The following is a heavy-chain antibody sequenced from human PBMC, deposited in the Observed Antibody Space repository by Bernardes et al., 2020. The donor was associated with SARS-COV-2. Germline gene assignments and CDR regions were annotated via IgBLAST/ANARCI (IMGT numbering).Heavy chain of an antibody. V-gene: IGHV4-34*01. Sequence: SDTLSLTCAVYGDSFSAYYWTWIRQPPGQGLEWIAEINHSGSTNYNPSLKSRVTISVDTPKNQFSLNLSSVTAADTAMYYCARCSSYSSPDYWGQGTLVTVSS. CDR3: ARCSSYSSPDY. J-gene: IGHJ4*02. D-gene: IGHD6-13*01. CDR1: GDSFSAYY. CDR2: INHSGST.